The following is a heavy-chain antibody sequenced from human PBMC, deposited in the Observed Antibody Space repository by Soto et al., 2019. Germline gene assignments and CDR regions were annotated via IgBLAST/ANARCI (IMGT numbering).Heavy chain of an antibody. CDR3: ARGASCTSTSCYDYFHYGLDV. Sequence: ASVKVSCKASGYTFTSHGITWVRQAPGQGLEWMGWVTTSNGNTNYAQNLQGRLTLTTDTSTSTAYMELRSLRYDDAAVYYCARGASCTSTSCYDYFHYGLDVWGQGTTVTVSS. V-gene: IGHV1-18*01. CDR1: GYTFTSHG. CDR2: VTTSNGNT. J-gene: IGHJ6*02. D-gene: IGHD2-2*01.